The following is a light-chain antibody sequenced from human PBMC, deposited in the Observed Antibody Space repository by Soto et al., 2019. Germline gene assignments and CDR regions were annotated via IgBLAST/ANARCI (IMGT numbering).Light chain of an antibody. CDR3: AAWDDSLNGCWV. CDR1: SSNIGSNT. V-gene: IGLV1-44*01. J-gene: IGLJ3*02. CDR2: SNN. Sequence: QSVLTQPPSASGTPGQRVTISCSGSSSNIGSNTVNWYQQLPGTAPKLLIYSNNQRPSGVPDRFSGSKSGTSASLAISGLQSEDEADYYYAAWDDSLNGCWVFGGGTKLTVL.